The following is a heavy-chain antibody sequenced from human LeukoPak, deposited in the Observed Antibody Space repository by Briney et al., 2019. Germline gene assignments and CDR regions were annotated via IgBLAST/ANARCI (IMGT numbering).Heavy chain of an antibody. D-gene: IGHD3-3*01. CDR2: IYYSGST. Sequence: SETLSLTCTVFGGSIRSTSYYWGWIRQPPGKGLEWIGSIYYSGSTYYNPSLKSRVTISVDTSKNQFSLKLSSVTAADTAVYYCAKHNNFWSGYADHWGQGTLVTVSS. CDR3: AKHNNFWSGYADH. CDR1: GGSIRSTSYY. J-gene: IGHJ4*02. V-gene: IGHV4-39*01.